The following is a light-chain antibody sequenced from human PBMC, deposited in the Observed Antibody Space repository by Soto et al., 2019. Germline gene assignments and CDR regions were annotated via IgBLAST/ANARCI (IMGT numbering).Light chain of an antibody. J-gene: IGLJ2*01. CDR1: SSDVGGYNY. V-gene: IGLV2-8*01. CDR3: SSYAGTNGVV. CDR2: EVN. Sequence: QSVLTQPPSASGSPGQSVTISCTGTSSDVGGYNYVSWYQQHPGKAPKLMIYEVNERPSGVPDRFSGSKSGNTASLTVSGLQAEDEADYYCSSYAGTNGVVFGGGTKLTVL.